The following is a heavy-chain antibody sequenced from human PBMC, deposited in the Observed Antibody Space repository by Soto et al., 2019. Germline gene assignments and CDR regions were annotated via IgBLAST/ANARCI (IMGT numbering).Heavy chain of an antibody. CDR2: TYYKSKWSN. CDR1: GDSVSSNTAA. CDR3: ARAAGRRLPSTTYYYYYYGMDV. D-gene: IGHD2-15*01. V-gene: IGHV6-1*01. Sequence: TLSLTCAISGDSVSSNTAAWTWIRQSPSRGLEWLGRTYYKSKWSNDYALSMKSRITINPDTSKNQFSLQLNSVTPEDTAVYYCARAAGRRLPSTTYYYYYYGMDVWGQGTTVTVSS. J-gene: IGHJ6*02.